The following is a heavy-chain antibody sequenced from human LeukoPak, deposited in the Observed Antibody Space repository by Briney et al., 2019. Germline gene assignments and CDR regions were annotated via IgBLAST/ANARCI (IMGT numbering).Heavy chain of an antibody. CDR3: ARGRGGYCSSTSCSGGGNWFDP. CDR1: CFTSSSGV. CDR2: ICYNGSNK. J-gene: IGHJ5*02. V-gene: IGHV3-33*07. D-gene: IGHD2-2*01. Sequence: GSLRLCCAAACFTSSSGVKWRGRQPPDGVVGWGSVICYNGSNKYYADSGKDRFTTSRENSKNTLYLQINSLRAEDTDVYYCARGRGGYCSSTSCSGGGNWFDPWGQGTLVTVSS.